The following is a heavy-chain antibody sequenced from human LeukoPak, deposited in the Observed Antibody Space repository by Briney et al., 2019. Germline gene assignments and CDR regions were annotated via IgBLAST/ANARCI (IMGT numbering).Heavy chain of an antibody. J-gene: IGHJ4*02. CDR2: ISYDGGNK. Sequence: PGRSLRLSCAASGFTFSSYGMHWVRQAPGKGLEWVAVISYDGGNKYYADSVKGRFTISRDNSKNTLYLRMNSLRAEDTAVYYCAKEAWFGELLFRSFDYWGQGTLVTVSS. CDR3: AKEAWFGELLFRSFDY. D-gene: IGHD3-10*01. V-gene: IGHV3-30*18. CDR1: GFTFSSYG.